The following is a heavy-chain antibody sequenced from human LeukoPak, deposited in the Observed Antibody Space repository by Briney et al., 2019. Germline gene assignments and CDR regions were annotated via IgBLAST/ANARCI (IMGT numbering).Heavy chain of an antibody. J-gene: IGHJ4*02. V-gene: IGHV3-7*01. CDR1: GFTFSHYW. CDR2: IQPDGSDQ. Sequence: PGGSLRLSCATSGFTFSHYWMTWVRQSPGRRVEWVANIQPDGSDQFYADSVKGRFTISRDNAKNSLYLQMNSLRAEDTAVYYCARDGDAFHYWGQGTLVSVSS. CDR3: ARDGDAFHY.